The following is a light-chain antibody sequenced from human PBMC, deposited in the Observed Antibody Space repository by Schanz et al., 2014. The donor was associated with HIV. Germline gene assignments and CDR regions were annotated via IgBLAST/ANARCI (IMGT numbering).Light chain of an antibody. CDR3: SSYAGSNNLV. V-gene: IGLV2-8*01. CDR2: EVS. Sequence: QSALTQPASVSGSPGQSITISCTGSSSDVATYNYVSWYQQHPGKAPKLMIYEVSKRPSGVPNRFSGSKSGNTASLTVSGLQAEDEADYYCSSYAGSNNLVFGGGTKLTVL. CDR1: SSDVATYNY. J-gene: IGLJ2*01.